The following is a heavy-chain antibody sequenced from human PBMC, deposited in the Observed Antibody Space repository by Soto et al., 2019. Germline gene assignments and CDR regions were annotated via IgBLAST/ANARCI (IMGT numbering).Heavy chain of an antibody. CDR1: GFTFGGYG. V-gene: IGHV3-9*01. Sequence: GGSLRLSCVASGFTFGGYGMHWVRQAPGKGLEWVSGISWNSGSIGYADSVKGRFTISRDNAKNSLYLQMNSLRAEDTALYYCSKVGTRHSFRQIDPWGQGTLVTVSS. D-gene: IGHD1-1*01. CDR2: ISWNSGSI. CDR3: SKVGTRHSFRQIDP. J-gene: IGHJ5*02.